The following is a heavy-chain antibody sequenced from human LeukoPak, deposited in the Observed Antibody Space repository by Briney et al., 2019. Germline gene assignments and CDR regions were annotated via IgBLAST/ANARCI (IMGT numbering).Heavy chain of an antibody. J-gene: IGHJ5*02. V-gene: IGHV4-34*01. D-gene: IGHD3-10*01. CDR3: ARDHPRSLWFGARSPWFDP. CDR2: SNDSGGT. Sequence: SETLSLTCAVYGGTFSGYYWSWIRQPPGKRLEWVGESNDSGGTNYNPSLKSRVTISADKSKNQVSLRLTSVTAADTAVYYCARDHPRSLWFGARSPWFDPWGQGTLVTVSS. CDR1: GGTFSGYY.